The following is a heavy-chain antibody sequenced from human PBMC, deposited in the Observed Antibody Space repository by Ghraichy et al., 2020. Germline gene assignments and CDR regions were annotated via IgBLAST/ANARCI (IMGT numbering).Heavy chain of an antibody. CDR1: GFQFSDHY. Sequence: GESLNISCAASGFQFSDHYMEWVRQAPGKGLEWVGCSRDKAKSHTTQYAASVEGRFTISRDVSGNVLYLEMDSLKIEDMAVYYCGRDYHDGSDNWYFDVWGRGALVTVSS. CDR2: SRDKAKSHTT. J-gene: IGHJ2*01. V-gene: IGHV3-72*01. CDR3: GRDYHDGSDNWYFDV. D-gene: IGHD1-26*01.